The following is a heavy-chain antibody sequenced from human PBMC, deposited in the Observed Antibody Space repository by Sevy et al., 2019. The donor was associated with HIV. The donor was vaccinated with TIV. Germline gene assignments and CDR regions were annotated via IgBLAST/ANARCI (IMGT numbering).Heavy chain of an antibody. J-gene: IGHJ6*02. CDR1: GFTFIDYA. Sequence: GGSLRLSCAASGFTFIDYAIHWVRQAPGKGLEWVAFIWYDGSNKYYTDFVKGRFAISRDNSKNTLYLQMNSLRVEDTAVYYCAKLVVPAASNDDILTGYPDLRVNYCMDVWGQGTTVTVSS. CDR2: IWYDGSNK. CDR3: AKLVVPAASNDDILTGYPDLRVNYCMDV. D-gene: IGHD3-9*01. V-gene: IGHV3-30*02.